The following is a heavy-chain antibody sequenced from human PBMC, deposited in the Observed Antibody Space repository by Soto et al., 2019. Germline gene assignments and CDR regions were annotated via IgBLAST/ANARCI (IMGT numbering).Heavy chain of an antibody. CDR1: GFTFSDYY. D-gene: IGHD3-10*01. V-gene: IGHV3-11*06. CDR2: ISSSSSYT. Sequence: GGSLRLSCXASGFTFSDYYMSWIRQAPGKGLEWVSYISSSSSYTNYADSVKGRFTISRDNAKNSLYLQMNSLRAEDTAVYYCARGSYGSYYDFDYWGQGTLVTVSS. CDR3: ARGSYGSYYDFDY. J-gene: IGHJ4*02.